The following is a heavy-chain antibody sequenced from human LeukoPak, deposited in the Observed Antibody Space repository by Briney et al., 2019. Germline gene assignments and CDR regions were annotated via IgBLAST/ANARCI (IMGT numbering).Heavy chain of an antibody. D-gene: IGHD1-1*01. CDR1: GGSFSGYY. J-gene: IGHJ4*02. V-gene: IGHV4-34*01. Sequence: SETLSLTCAVYGGSFSGYYWSWIRQPPGKGLEWIGEINHSGSTNYNPSLKSRVTISVDTSKNQFSLKLSSGTAADTAVYYCARGHDALLFDYWGQGTLVTVSS. CDR3: ARGHDALLFDY. CDR2: INHSGST.